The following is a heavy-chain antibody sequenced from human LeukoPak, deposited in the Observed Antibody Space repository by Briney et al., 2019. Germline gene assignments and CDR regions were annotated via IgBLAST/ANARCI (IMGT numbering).Heavy chain of an antibody. CDR3: AGHDEGSGGYRSYIDL. CDR2: ISSSGST. V-gene: IGHV4-4*09. CDR1: GVSISSYN. Sequence: SGTLCLSCAVSGVSISSYNCSWVRQPPGKGLEWVWYISSSGSTEYSPYPKSRLIISSDETKNHSPLNLSPMTGADKTALYCAGHDEGSGGYRSYIDLWGRGTLVIASS. J-gene: IGHJ2*01. D-gene: IGHD6-19*01.